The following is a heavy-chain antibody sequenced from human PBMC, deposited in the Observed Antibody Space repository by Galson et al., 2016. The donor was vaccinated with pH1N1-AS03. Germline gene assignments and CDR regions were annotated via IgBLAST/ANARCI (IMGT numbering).Heavy chain of an antibody. Sequence: SVKVSCKATGYTFIGYFLHWVRQAPGHGLEWMGWINPNSGGTHYAQKFQGRITMTRDTSITSAYMELSGLRADDTAVYYCARVWPGKDRRLGNWGQGTLVTVSS. V-gene: IGHV1-2*02. J-gene: IGHJ4*02. CDR1: GYTFIGYF. CDR2: INPNSGGT. D-gene: IGHD4-23*01. CDR3: ARVWPGKDRRLGN.